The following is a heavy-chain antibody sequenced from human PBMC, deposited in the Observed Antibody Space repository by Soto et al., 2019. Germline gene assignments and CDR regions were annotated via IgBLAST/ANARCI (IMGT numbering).Heavy chain of an antibody. J-gene: IGHJ4*02. CDR2: IFSNDEK. CDR1: GFSLSNARMG. D-gene: IGHD3-10*01. V-gene: IGHV2-26*01. CDR3: ARIEMSTITGVIPYFDY. Sequence: QVTLKESGPVLVKPTETLTLTCTVSGFSLSNARMGVSWIRQPPGKALEWLAHIFSNDEKSYSTSLKSRLTISTDTSKSQVALTLSNMDPVDTATYYCARIEMSTITGVIPYFDYWGQGTLVIVSS.